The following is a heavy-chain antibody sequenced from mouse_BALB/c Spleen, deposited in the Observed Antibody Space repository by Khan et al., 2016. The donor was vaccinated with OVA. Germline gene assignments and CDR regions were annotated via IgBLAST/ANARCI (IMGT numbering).Heavy chain of an antibody. D-gene: IGHD1-2*01. CDR1: GYTITSGYV. CDR3: ARTARIKY. CDR2: ISYSGRT. V-gene: IGHV3-2*02. J-gene: IGHJ2*01. Sequence: EVQLVETGPGLVKPSQSLSLSCTVTGYTITSGYVRNWIRQLPGNKLECMGYISYSGRTKYNPSFKSRISITRDTSKNQSFLQLNSVTTEDTATYYWARTARIKYWGQGTTLTVSS.